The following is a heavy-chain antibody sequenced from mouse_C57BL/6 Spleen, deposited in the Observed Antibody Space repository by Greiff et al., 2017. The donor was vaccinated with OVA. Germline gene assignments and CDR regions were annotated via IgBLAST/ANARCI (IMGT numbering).Heavy chain of an antibody. J-gene: IGHJ2*01. Sequence: EVKLVESGGGLVKPGGSLKLSCAASGFTFSSYAMSWVRQTPEKRLEWVATISDGGSYTYYPDNVKGRFTISRDNAKNNLYLQMSHLKSEDTAMYYCARDQGGFFDYWGQGTTLTVSS. CDR2: ISDGGSYT. CDR1: GFTFSSYA. D-gene: IGHD1-1*02. CDR3: ARDQGGFFDY. V-gene: IGHV5-4*01.